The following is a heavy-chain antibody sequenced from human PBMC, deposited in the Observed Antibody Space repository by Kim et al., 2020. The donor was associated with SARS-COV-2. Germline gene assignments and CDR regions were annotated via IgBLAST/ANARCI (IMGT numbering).Heavy chain of an antibody. J-gene: IGHJ4*02. D-gene: IGHD6-6*01. CDR3: AKGDGIAARRYFDY. V-gene: IGHV3-23*01. Sequence: ADSVKGRFTISSDNSKNTLYLQMNSLRAEDTAVYYCAKGDGIAARRYFDYWGQGTLVTVSS.